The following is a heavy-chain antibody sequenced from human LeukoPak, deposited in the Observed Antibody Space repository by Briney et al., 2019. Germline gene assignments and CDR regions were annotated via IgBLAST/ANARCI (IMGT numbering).Heavy chain of an antibody. CDR2: ISGSGGST. D-gene: IGHD7-27*01. CDR1: GFTFSSYA. CDR3: ARSWGSAGHFDY. V-gene: IGHV3-23*01. J-gene: IGHJ4*02. Sequence: PGGSLRLSCAASGFTFSSYAMSWVRQAPGKGLEWVSAISGSGGSTYYADSVKGRFTVSRDNAKNTVYLQMNSLRAEDTAVFYCARSWGSAGHFDYWGQGTLVTVSS.